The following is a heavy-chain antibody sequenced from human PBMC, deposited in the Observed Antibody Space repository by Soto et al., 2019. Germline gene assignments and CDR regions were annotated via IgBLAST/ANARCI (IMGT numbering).Heavy chain of an antibody. V-gene: IGHV1-2*02. CDR2: INPKTGGT. D-gene: IGHD5-18*01. CDR1: GYIFAGQY. CDR3: ARGAIYSYGPYYFDY. J-gene: IGHJ4*02. Sequence: ASVKVSCKASGYIFAGQYIHWVRQAPGQGLEWMGWINPKTGGTNYARKFQGRVTMTRDTSMSTAYMELSRLRSDHTAVYYCARGAIYSYGPYYFDYWGQGTLVTVSS.